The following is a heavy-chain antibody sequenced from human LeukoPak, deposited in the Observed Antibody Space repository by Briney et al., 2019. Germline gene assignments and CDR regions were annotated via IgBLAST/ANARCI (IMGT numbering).Heavy chain of an antibody. Sequence: NTSETLSLTCTVSGGSISSYYWSWIRQPPGKGLEWIGYIYYSGSTNYNPSLKSRVTISVDTSKNQFSLKLSSVTAADTAVYYCARGFRSSGPSDYWGQGTLVTVSS. CDR2: IYYSGST. V-gene: IGHV4-59*01. D-gene: IGHD3-22*01. J-gene: IGHJ4*02. CDR1: GGSISSYY. CDR3: ARGFRSSGPSDY.